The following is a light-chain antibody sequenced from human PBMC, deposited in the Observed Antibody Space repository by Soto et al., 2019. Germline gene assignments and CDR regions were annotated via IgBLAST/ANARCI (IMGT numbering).Light chain of an antibody. CDR1: QTVRNNY. Sequence: EFELTQSPGTLSLSPGERATLSCRASQTVRNNYLAWYQQKPGQAPRLLIYDASSRATGIPDSFSGGGSGTDLSPPITRLEPEGFGVYYCQHYGSSPYTFGRGTKVDIK. V-gene: IGKV3-20*01. CDR2: DAS. CDR3: QHYGSSPYT. J-gene: IGKJ2*01.